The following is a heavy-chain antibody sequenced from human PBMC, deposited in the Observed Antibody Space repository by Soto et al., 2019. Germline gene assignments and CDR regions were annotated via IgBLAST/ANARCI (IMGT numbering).Heavy chain of an antibody. CDR1: VFTFISYG. Sequence: GWCMRLASAASVFTFISYGVAWVRQAPGKGLEWVAVIWYDGSNKYYADSVKGRFTISRDNSKNTLYLQMNRLRAEDTAVYYCARSYYYDSRPYGMDVWGQGTTVTVSS. J-gene: IGHJ6*02. V-gene: IGHV3-33*01. CDR3: ARSYYYDSRPYGMDV. D-gene: IGHD3-22*01. CDR2: IWYDGSNK.